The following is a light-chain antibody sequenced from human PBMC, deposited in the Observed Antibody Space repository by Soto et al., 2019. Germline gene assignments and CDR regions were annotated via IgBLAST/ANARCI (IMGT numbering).Light chain of an antibody. CDR3: RSYAGSNNFV. V-gene: IGLV2-8*01. CDR2: EVT. J-gene: IGLJ1*01. CDR1: SSDVGYYDY. Sequence: QSVLTQPPSASGFPGQSVTISCTGTSSDVGYYDYVSWYQQHPGKAPKLVIYEVTKRPSGVPDRVSASKSGNTASLTVSGPRAEDEADYYCRSYAGSNNFVFGSGTKVTVL.